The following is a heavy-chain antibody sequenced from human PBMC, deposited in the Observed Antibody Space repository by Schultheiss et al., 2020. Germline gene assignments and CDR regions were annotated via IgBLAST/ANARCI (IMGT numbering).Heavy chain of an antibody. J-gene: IGHJ4*02. CDR3: ATIRGYTGMVAV. V-gene: IGHV4-34*01. CDR1: GGSFSGYN. CDR2: VNHSVTT. Sequence: SETLSLTCAVHGGSFSGYNWGWIRQPPGKGLEWIGDVNHSVTTNYNASLKSRVTISADTSKNQFSLNLSSVTAADTAVYYCATIRGYTGMVAVWGQGTPVTVSS. D-gene: IGHD5-18*01.